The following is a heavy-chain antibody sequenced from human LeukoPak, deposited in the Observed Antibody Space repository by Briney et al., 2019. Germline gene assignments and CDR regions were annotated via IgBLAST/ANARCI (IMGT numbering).Heavy chain of an antibody. CDR3: ARWYCSGGTCFHLDD. J-gene: IGHJ4*02. CDR2: IFSSGSA. D-gene: IGHD2-15*01. Sequence: SETLSLTCTVSGGSISGYYWSWIRQPPGKGLEWIGYIFSSGSAAYNPSLRSRVTASIDTSKNQFSLKLSSVTAADTAVYYCARWYCSGGTCFHLDDWGQGTLVTVSS. CDR1: GGSISGYY. V-gene: IGHV4-59*08.